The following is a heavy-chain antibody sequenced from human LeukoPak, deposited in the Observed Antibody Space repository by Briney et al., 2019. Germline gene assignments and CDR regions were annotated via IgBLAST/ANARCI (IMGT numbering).Heavy chain of an antibody. CDR1: AFRSRVLY. CDR2: SRNKASSHTT. D-gene: IGHD1/OR15-1a*01. J-gene: IGHJ6*02. CDR3: GRIAINANNGMDV. V-gene: IGHV3-72*01. Sequence: PGRSLSLSSAASAFRSRVLYIDSVRPTPEGGLWWVCRSRNKASSHTTEYAASVEGRFTISRDVSESSLYLQMNSLRTEDTAVYYCGRIAINANNGMDVWGQGTTVTVSS.